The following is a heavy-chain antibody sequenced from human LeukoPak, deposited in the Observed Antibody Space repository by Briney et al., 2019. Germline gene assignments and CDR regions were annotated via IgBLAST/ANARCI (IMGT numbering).Heavy chain of an antibody. Sequence: GRSLRLSCTASGFTFGDYAMSWFRQAPGKGLEWVGFIRSKAYGGTTEYAASVKGRFTISRDDSKSIAYLQMNSLKTEDTAVYYCTREYYDSSGYDVSYYMDVWGKGTTVTVSS. D-gene: IGHD3-22*01. CDR3: TREYYDSSGYDVSYYMDV. CDR2: IRSKAYGGTT. CDR1: GFTFGDYA. J-gene: IGHJ6*03. V-gene: IGHV3-49*03.